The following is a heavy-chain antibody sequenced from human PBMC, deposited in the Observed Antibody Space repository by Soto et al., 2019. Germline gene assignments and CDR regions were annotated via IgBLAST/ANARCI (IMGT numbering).Heavy chain of an antibody. CDR2: ISWNSGSI. V-gene: IGHV3-9*01. CDR1: GFTFDDYA. J-gene: IGHJ3*02. CDR3: AKVSRGGDCCAFDI. D-gene: IGHD2-21*02. Sequence: EVQLVESGGGLVQPGRSLRLSYAASGFTFDDYAMHWVRQAPGKGLEWVSGISWNSGSIGYADSVKGRVTISRDNAKNSPYLQMNSLRAEDTALYYCAKVSRGGDCCAFDIWGQGTMVTVSS.